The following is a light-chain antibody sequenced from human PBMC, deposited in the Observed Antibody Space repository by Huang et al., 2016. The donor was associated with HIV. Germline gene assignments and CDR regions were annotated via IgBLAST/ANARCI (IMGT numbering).Light chain of an antibody. J-gene: IGKJ1*01. Sequence: DIVMIQSQDSLTVSLGERATIKCRSSQSVLYSSNSKNYLAWFQQKLGRAPRLLIYWASARECGVPDRFSGSGSGTDFTLTIDRLEAEDAAIYYCQQYYILPQTFGQGTRVEIK. CDR1: QSVLYSSNSKNY. CDR2: WAS. CDR3: QQYYILPQT. V-gene: IGKV4-1*01.